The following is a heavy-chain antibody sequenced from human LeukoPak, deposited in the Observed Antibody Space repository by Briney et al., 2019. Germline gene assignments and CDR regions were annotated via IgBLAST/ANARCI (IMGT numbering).Heavy chain of an antibody. Sequence: GESLKISCKGSGYRFTTYWIGWVRQMPGKGLEWMGIIYPGDSDTRYSPSFQGQVTISADKSLSTAYLQWSSLKASDTAIYYCATRRGDPQIFDYWGQGTLVTVSS. CDR2: IYPGDSDT. J-gene: IGHJ4*02. V-gene: IGHV5-51*01. CDR3: ATRRGDPQIFDY. CDR1: GYRFTTYW.